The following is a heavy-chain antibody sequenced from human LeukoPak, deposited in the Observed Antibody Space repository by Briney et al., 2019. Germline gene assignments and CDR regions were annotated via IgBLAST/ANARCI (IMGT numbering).Heavy chain of an antibody. V-gene: IGHV1-8*01. Sequence: ASVKVSCKASGYTFTSYDINWVRQAPGQGLEWMGWMNPNSGNTGYAQKFQGRVTMTRNTSISTAYMELSSLRSEDTAVCYCARVRDRITIFGVVIKATYYYGMDVWGQGTTVTVSS. J-gene: IGHJ6*02. CDR2: MNPNSGNT. CDR1: GYTFTSYD. D-gene: IGHD3-3*01. CDR3: ARVRDRITIFGVVIKATYYYGMDV.